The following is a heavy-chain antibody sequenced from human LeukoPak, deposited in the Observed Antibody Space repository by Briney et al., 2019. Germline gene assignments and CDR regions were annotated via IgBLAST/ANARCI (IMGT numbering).Heavy chain of an antibody. J-gene: IGHJ1*01. CDR3: AKDPDGYSGSLSSFSAH. CDR1: GFTFSSYA. Sequence: PGGSLTLSCAASGFTFSSYAMSWVRQAPGKGLEWVSAISGSGGSTYYADSVKGRFTISRDNAKNTLYLQMNSLRAEDTAVYYCAKDPDGYSGSLSSFSAHWGQGTLVTVSS. CDR2: ISGSGGST. V-gene: IGHV3-23*01. D-gene: IGHD1-26*01.